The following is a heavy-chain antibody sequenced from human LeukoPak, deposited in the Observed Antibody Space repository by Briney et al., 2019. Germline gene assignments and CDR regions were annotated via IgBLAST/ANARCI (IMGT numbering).Heavy chain of an antibody. V-gene: IGHV1-69*01. J-gene: IGHJ4*02. CDR1: GGTFSSYA. CDR2: IIPIFGTA. CDR3: ARPYSSGWTHFDY. D-gene: IGHD6-19*01. Sequence: SVKVSCKASGGTFSSYAISWVRQAPGQGLEWMGGIIPIFGTANYAQKFQGGVTITADESTSTAYMELSSLRSEDTAVYYCARPYSSGWTHFDYWGQGTLVTVSS.